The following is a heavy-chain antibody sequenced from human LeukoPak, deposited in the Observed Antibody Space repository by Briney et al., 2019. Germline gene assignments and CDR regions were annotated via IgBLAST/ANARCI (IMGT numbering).Heavy chain of an antibody. J-gene: IGHJ4*02. D-gene: IGHD6-6*01. V-gene: IGHV3-7*01. CDR3: SNGIYSSSY. CDR2: IKQDGSQQ. CDR1: GFNFTRYW. Sequence: GGSLRLSCAASGFNFTRYWMAWLRQAPGKGLEWVANIKQDGSQQYYLDSVKGRFTISRGNAEDSLYLQMNNVRAEDTAVYYCSNGIYSSSYWGQGTLVTVSS.